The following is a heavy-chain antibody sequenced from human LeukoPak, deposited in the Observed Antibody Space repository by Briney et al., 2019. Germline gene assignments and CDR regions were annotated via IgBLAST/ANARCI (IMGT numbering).Heavy chain of an antibody. CDR3: ARWGIVVVVAATDARGFDP. CDR1: GYTFTGYY. D-gene: IGHD2-15*01. CDR2: INPNSGGT. V-gene: IGHV1-2*02. J-gene: IGHJ5*02. Sequence: ASVKVSCKASGYTFTGYYMHWVRQAPGQGLEWTGWINPNSGGTNYAQKFQGGVPMTRDTSISTAYMELSRLRSDDTAVYYCARWGIVVVVAATDARGFDPWGQGTLVTVSS.